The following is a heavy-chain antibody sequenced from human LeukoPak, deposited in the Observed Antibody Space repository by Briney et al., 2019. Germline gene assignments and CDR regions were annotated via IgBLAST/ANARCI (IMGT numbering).Heavy chain of an antibody. D-gene: IGHD6-13*01. Sequence: SETLSLTCTVSGGSISSYYWSWIRQPPGKELEWIGYIHYSGSTNYNPSLKSRVTMSVDTSKNQFSLKLTSVTAADTAVYYCARGGSSSSWPFYYWGQGTLVTVSS. CDR2: IHYSGST. CDR3: ARGGSSSSWPFYY. CDR1: GGSISSYY. V-gene: IGHV4-59*01. J-gene: IGHJ4*02.